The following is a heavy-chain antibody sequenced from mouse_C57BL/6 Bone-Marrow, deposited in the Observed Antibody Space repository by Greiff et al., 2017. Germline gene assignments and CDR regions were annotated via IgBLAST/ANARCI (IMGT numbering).Heavy chain of an antibody. V-gene: IGHV1-69*01. CDR3: ARWGEGAY. CDR1: GYTFTSYW. Sequence: QVQLQQPGAELVMPGASVKLSCKASGYTFTSYWMHWVKQRPGQGLEWIGEIAPSDSYTNYNQKFKGKSTLTVDKSSSTAYMQLSSLTSEDSAVYYCARWGEGAYWGQGTLVTVSA. J-gene: IGHJ3*01. CDR2: IAPSDSYT.